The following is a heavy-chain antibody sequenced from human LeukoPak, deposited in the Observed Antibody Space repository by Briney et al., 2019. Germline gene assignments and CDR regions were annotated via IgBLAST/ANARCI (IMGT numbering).Heavy chain of an antibody. CDR3: AKLTTVVTPQDY. D-gene: IGHD4-23*01. CDR2: IYYSGST. V-gene: IGHV4-39*01. CDR1: GGSISSSSYC. J-gene: IGHJ4*02. Sequence: SETLSLTCTVSGGSISSSSYCWGWIRQPPGKGLEWIGSIYYSGSTYYNPSLKSRVTISVDTSKNQFSLKLSSVTAADTAVYYCAKLTTVVTPQDYWGQGTLVTVSS.